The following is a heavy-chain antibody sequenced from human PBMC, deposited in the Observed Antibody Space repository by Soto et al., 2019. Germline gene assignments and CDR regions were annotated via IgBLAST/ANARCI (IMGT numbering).Heavy chain of an antibody. CDR3: ARGLIVVVPAAKYSSGWGYYYFDY. D-gene: IGHD2-2*01. Sequence: WVNVSYQASEGTFSSYAISWVRHAPGQGLGWMGWIIPIFGTANYAQKFQGRVTITADESTSTAYMELSSLRSEDTAVYYCARGLIVVVPAAKYSSGWGYYYFDYWGQGTLVTVSS. J-gene: IGHJ4*02. CDR1: EGTFSSYA. CDR2: IIPIFGTA. V-gene: IGHV1-69*01.